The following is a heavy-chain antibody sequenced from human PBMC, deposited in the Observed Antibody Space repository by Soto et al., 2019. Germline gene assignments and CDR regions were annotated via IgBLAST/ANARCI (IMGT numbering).Heavy chain of an antibody. D-gene: IGHD6-13*01. CDR2: IIPIFGTA. J-gene: IGHJ6*02. CDR1: GGTFSSYA. V-gene: IGHV1-69*13. CDR3: ARPKAGTNYYGMDA. Sequence: ASVKVSCKASGGTFSSYAISWVRQAPGQGLEWMGGIIPIFGTANYAQKFQGRVTITADESTSTAYMELSSLRSEDTAVYYCARPKAGTNYYGMDAWGQGTTVTVSS.